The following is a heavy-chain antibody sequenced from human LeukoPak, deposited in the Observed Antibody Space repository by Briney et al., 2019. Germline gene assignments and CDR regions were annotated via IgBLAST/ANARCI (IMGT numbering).Heavy chain of an antibody. Sequence: SVKVSCKASGGTFSSYAISWVRQAPGQGLEWMGRIIPILGIANYAQKFQGRVTITADKSTSTAYMELSSLRSEDTAVYYCARGAHTYYYDSSGYSNAFDIWAKGQWSPSLQ. CDR2: IIPILGIA. D-gene: IGHD3-22*01. CDR3: ARGAHTYYYDSSGYSNAFDI. V-gene: IGHV1-69*04. CDR1: GGTFSSYA. J-gene: IGHJ3*02.